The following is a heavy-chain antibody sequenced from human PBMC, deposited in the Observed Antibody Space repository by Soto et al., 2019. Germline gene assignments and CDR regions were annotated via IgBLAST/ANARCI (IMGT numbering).Heavy chain of an antibody. CDR1: GGTFSSYT. Sequence: QVQLVQSGAEVKKPGSSVKVSCKASGGTFSSYTISWVRQAPGQGLEWMGRIIPILGIANYAQKFQGRVTITADQSTSTAYMELSSLRSEDTALYYCASKYSYGYYFDYWGQGTLVTVSS. D-gene: IGHD5-18*01. V-gene: IGHV1-69*02. CDR2: IIPILGIA. J-gene: IGHJ4*02. CDR3: ASKYSYGYYFDY.